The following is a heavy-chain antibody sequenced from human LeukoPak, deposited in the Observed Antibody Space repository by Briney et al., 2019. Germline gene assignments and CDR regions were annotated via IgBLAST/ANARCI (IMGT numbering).Heavy chain of an antibody. V-gene: IGHV3-23*01. CDR1: GFTFSSYA. D-gene: IGHD6-19*01. CDR2: ISGSGGST. Sequence: GRSLRLSCAASGFTFSSYAMSWVRQAPGKVLEWVSAISGSGGSTYYADSVKGRFTISRDNSKNTLYLQMNSLRAEDTAVYYCAKALAGMYSSGWYSDAFDIWGQGTMVTVSS. J-gene: IGHJ3*02. CDR3: AKALAGMYSSGWYSDAFDI.